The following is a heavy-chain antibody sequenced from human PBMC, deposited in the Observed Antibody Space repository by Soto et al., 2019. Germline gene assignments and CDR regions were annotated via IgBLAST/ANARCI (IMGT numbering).Heavy chain of an antibody. D-gene: IGHD2-2*01. CDR2: ISGSGASP. J-gene: IGHJ4*02. CDR1: GFTFSTYT. Sequence: GGSLRLSCAASGFTFSTYTMSWVRRAPGKGLEWVSAISGSGASPSYADSVQGRFTISRDNPKRTLYLQMNNLRAEDTAVYYWAKARCSTTNCYVPDYWGQGTLVTVSS. V-gene: IGHV3-23*01. CDR3: AKARCSTTNCYVPDY.